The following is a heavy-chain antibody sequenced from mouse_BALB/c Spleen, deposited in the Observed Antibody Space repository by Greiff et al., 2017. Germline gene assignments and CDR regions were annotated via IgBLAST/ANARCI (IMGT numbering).Heavy chain of an antibody. J-gene: IGHJ4*01. CDR2: ISYSGST. Sequence: DVKLQESGPGLVKPSQSLSLTCTVTGYSITSDYAWNWIRQFPGNKLEWMGYISYSGSTSYNPSLKSRISITRDTTKNQFFLQLNSVTTEDTATYYCARGGFPYAMDYWGQGTSVTVSS. V-gene: IGHV3-2*02. CDR3: ARGGFPYAMDY. CDR1: GYSITSDYA.